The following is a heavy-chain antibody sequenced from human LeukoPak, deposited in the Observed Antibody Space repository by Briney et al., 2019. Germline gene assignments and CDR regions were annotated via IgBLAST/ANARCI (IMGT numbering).Heavy chain of an antibody. Sequence: SCAASGFTFSSYSMNWVRQAPGKGLEWVSYISSSSSTIYYADSVKGRFTISRDNAKNSLYLQMNSLRAEDTAVYYCARDLRDGIDYWGQGTLVTVSS. D-gene: IGHD5-24*01. V-gene: IGHV3-48*01. CDR1: GFTFSSYS. J-gene: IGHJ4*02. CDR2: ISSSSSTI. CDR3: ARDLRDGIDY.